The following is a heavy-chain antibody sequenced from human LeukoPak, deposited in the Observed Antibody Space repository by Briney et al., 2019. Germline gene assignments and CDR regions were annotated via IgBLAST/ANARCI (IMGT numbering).Heavy chain of an antibody. CDR2: STGSGGST. CDR3: AKGRSEDYYESSGY. V-gene: IGHV3-23*01. Sequence: GGSLRLSCAASGFTFSSYAMSWVRQAPGKGLEWVSGSTGSGGSTYYADSVKGRFTISRDNSKNTLYLQTNSLRAEDTAVYYCAKGRSEDYYESSGYWGQGTLVTVSS. J-gene: IGHJ4*02. CDR1: GFTFSSYA. D-gene: IGHD3-22*01.